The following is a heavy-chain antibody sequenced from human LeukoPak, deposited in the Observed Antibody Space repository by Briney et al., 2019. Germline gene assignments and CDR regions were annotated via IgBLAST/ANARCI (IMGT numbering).Heavy chain of an antibody. CDR2: ISWNSGSI. V-gene: IGHV3-9*01. CDR1: GFTFDDYA. Sequence: GGSLRLSCAASGFTFDDYAMHWVRQAPGKGLEWVSGISWNSGSIGYADSVKGRFTISRDNAKNSLYLQMNSLRAEDTALYYCAKDDGGSVAGYFDYWGQGTLVTVSS. D-gene: IGHD6-19*01. CDR3: AKDDGGSVAGYFDY. J-gene: IGHJ4*02.